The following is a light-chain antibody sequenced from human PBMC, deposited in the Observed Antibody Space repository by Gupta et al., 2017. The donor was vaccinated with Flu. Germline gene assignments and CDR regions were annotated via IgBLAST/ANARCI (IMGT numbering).Light chain of an antibody. CDR3: DSRDSTDNHQAV. CDR2: AKN. V-gene: IGLV3-19*01. Sequence: SAVLPQHHAVSVALGQTARITCQGDNLRISYASWYQQKPGHAPGLVIYAKNIRHSVTPERVSGSSSGRTTALTITWARSEDEDDYYSDSRDSTDNHQAVFGGGTKLTVL. J-gene: IGLJ2*01. CDR1: NLRISY.